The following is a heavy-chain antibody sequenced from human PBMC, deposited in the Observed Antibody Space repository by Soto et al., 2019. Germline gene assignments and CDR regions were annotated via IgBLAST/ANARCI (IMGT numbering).Heavy chain of an antibody. Sequence: GGSLRLSCAASGFTFSSYGMHWVRQAPGKGLEWVAVIWYDGSNKYYADSVKGRFTISRDNSKNTLYLQMNSLRAEDTAVYYCARDPPKYSSSWYGSYYFDYWGQGTLVTVSS. D-gene: IGHD6-13*01. CDR3: ARDPPKYSSSWYGSYYFDY. CDR1: GFTFSSYG. V-gene: IGHV3-33*01. J-gene: IGHJ4*02. CDR2: IWYDGSNK.